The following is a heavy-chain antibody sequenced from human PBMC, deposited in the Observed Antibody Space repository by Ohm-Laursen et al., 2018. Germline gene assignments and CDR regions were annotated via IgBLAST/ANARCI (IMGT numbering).Heavy chain of an antibody. CDR3: ARRIAVAGALDY. CDR1: GFTFSNYW. J-gene: IGHJ4*02. Sequence: SLRLSCAASGFTFSNYWMTWVRQAPGKGLEWVANIKQDGSEKYYVDSVKGRFTVSRDNAKNSLYLQMNSLRAEDTAVYYCARRIAVAGALDYWGQGTLVTVSS. V-gene: IGHV3-7*01. D-gene: IGHD6-19*01. CDR2: IKQDGSEK.